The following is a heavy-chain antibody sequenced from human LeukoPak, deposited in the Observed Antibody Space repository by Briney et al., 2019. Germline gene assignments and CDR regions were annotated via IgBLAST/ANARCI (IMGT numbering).Heavy chain of an antibody. CDR1: GFTFSTYW. CDR2: IKQDGSEE. D-gene: IGHD2-21*02. J-gene: IGHJ1*01. V-gene: IGHV3-7*01. Sequence: GGSLRLSCAASGFTFSTYWMSWVRQAPGRGLEWLASIKQDGSEEYCVDSVKGRFTISRDNAKNSLYLQMNSLRAEDTAAYYCASSSYCGGDCYSPGHWGQGTLVTVSS. CDR3: ASSSYCGGDCYSPGH.